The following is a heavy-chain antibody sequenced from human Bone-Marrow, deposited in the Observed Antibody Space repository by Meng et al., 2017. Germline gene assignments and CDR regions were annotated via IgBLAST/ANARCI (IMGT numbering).Heavy chain of an antibody. CDR2: IYHSGST. CDR1: GYSISSGYY. D-gene: IGHD3-10*01. V-gene: IGHV4-38-2*02. CDR3: ARDPASTMVRDRDAFDI. Sequence: SETLSLTCTVSGYSISSGYYWGWIRQPPGKGLEWIGSIYHSGSTYYNPSLKSRVTISVDTSKNQFSLKLRSEDTAVYYCARDPASTMVRDRDAFDIWGQGTMVTVSS. J-gene: IGHJ3*02.